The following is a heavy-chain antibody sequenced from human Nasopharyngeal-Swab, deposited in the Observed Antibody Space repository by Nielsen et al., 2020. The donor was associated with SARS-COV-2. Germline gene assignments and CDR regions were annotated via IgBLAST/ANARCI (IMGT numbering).Heavy chain of an antibody. CDR1: AASIISGSYY. CDR2: IYTSLST. Sequence: SQTLSLTCTLSAASIISGSYYWSWILQPAGNGLEWIGRIYTSLSTNYNPSLKCRVTISVDTSKNQFSLKLSSVTAADTAVYYCARGFHYYDSSANDAVDIWGQGTMVTVSS. J-gene: IGHJ3*02. CDR3: ARGFHYYDSSANDAVDI. V-gene: IGHV4-61*02. D-gene: IGHD3-22*01.